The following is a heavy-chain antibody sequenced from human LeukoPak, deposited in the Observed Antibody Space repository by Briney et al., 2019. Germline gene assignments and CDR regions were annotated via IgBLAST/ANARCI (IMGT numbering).Heavy chain of an antibody. V-gene: IGHV1-2*02. CDR2: INPNSGGT. J-gene: IGHJ4*02. D-gene: IGHD5-18*01. Sequence: ASVKVSCKASGYTFTGYYMHWVRQAPGQGLEWMGWINPNSGGTNYAQKFQGRVTMTRDTSISTAYMELSRLRSDDTAVYYCARDKGYSYGFDYWGQGTLATVSS. CDR3: ARDKGYSYGFDY. CDR1: GYTFTGYY.